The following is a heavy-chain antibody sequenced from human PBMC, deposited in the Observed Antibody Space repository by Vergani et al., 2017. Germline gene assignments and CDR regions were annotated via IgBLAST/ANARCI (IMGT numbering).Heavy chain of an antibody. CDR2: ISYDGNKK. V-gene: IGHV3-30*03. D-gene: IGHD1-1*01. J-gene: IGHJ6*03. CDR3: ARGYLTGVTTLDYYYMDV. Sequence: QVQLVESGGGEVQPGRSLRLSCSAAGFPFSDYGVHWVRQAPGKGLEWVSVISYDGNKKNYADSVKGRFTISRDNSKNTLYLEMNALRAEDTAVYYCARGYLTGVTTLDYYYMDVWGKGTTVTVSS. CDR1: GFPFSDYG.